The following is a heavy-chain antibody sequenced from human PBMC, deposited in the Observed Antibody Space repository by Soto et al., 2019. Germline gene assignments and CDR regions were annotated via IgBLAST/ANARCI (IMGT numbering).Heavy chain of an antibody. V-gene: IGHV3-9*01. CDR1: GFTFDDYA. D-gene: IGHD2-8*01. J-gene: IGHJ4*02. CDR3: ANDLNSCHTTGAFDN. Sequence: GGSLRLSCAASGFTFDDYAIHWGRQAPGKGLEWVSGINWNSSSIYYADSVKGRFTISRDNAKNSLYLEMNSLRAEDSAVYYYANDLNSCHTTGAFDNWGQGTLVTVSS. CDR2: INWNSSSI.